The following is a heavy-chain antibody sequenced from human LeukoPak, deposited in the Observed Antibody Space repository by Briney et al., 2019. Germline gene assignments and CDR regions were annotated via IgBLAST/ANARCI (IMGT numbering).Heavy chain of an antibody. D-gene: IGHD1-26*01. J-gene: IGHJ3*02. V-gene: IGHV3-73*01. CDR3: ARGRLEAMWELLPYDAFDI. Sequence: GGSLRLSCAASGFTFSGSAMHWVRQASGKGLEWVGRIRSKANSYATAYAASVKGRFTISRDDSKNTAYLQMNSLKTEDTAVYYCARGRLEAMWELLPYDAFDIWGQGTMVTVSS. CDR1: GFTFSGSA. CDR2: IRSKANSYAT.